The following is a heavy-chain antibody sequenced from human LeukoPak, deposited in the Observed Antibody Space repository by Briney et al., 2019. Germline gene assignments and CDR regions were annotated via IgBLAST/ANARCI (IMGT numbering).Heavy chain of an antibody. CDR2: ISGSGGST. CDR3: ARGREWELPTPLKDFDY. V-gene: IGHV3-23*01. D-gene: IGHD1-26*01. CDR1: GFTFSSYV. Sequence: PGGSLRLSCAASGFTFSSYVMSWVRQAPGKGLEWVTAISGSGGSTYYADSVKGRFTISRDNSKNTLYLQMNSLRAEDTAVYYCARGREWELPTPLKDFDYWGQGTLVTVSS. J-gene: IGHJ4*02.